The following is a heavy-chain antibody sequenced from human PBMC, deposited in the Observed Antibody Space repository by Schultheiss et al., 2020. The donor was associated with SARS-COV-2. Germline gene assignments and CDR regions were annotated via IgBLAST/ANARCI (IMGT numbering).Heavy chain of an antibody. CDR3: AKDSSNRFYYFDY. V-gene: IGHV3-23*01. CDR2: ISGSGGST. CDR1: GFTFSSYA. J-gene: IGHJ4*02. Sequence: GGSLRLSCAASGFTFSSYAMHWVRQAPGKGLEWVSAISGSGGSTYYADSVKGRFTISRDNSKNTLYLQMNSLRAEDTAVYYCAKDSSNRFYYFDYWGQGTLVTVSS. D-gene: IGHD6-13*01.